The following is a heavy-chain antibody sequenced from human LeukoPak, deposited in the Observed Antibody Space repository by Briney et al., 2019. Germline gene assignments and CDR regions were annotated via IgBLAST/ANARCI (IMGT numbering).Heavy chain of an antibody. CDR1: RFTFSNYG. Sequence: GKSLRLSCAASRFTFSNYGMHWVRQAPGKGLEWVAVLCYDGSNKYYEDSVKGRFTISRDNSKNTLYLQMNSLRAEDTAVYYCARDPGRGYTYGYGFDYWGQGTLVSLST. J-gene: IGHJ4*02. V-gene: IGHV3-33*01. CDR2: LCYDGSNK. CDR3: ARDPGRGYTYGYGFDY. D-gene: IGHD5-18*01.